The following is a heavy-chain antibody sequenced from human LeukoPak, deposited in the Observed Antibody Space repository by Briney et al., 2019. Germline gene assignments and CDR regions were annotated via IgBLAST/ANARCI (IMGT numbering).Heavy chain of an antibody. Sequence: SETLSLTCTVSGGSISSYYWSWIRQPPGKGLEWIGYIFTSGNTNYNPPLKSRVTISADTSKNQFSLKLSSVTAADTAVYFCAKLGVTMVRGVYYYYYMDVWGKGTTVTVSS. V-gene: IGHV4-4*09. D-gene: IGHD3-10*01. J-gene: IGHJ6*03. CDR1: GGSISSYY. CDR3: AKLGVTMVRGVYYYYYMDV. CDR2: IFTSGNT.